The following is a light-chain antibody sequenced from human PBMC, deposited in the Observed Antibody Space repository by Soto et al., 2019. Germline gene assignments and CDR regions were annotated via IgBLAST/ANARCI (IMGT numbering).Light chain of an antibody. J-gene: IGKJ1*01. CDR2: AAS. CDR1: QSISSY. V-gene: IGKV1-39*01. Sequence: DIQMTQSPSSLSASVGDRVTITCRASQSISSYLNWYQQKPGKAPKLLIYAASSLQSGVPSSFSGSGSGTDFTLTISSLQPEDFATYYCQQSYSTPWTFGQGPNVEIK. CDR3: QQSYSTPWT.